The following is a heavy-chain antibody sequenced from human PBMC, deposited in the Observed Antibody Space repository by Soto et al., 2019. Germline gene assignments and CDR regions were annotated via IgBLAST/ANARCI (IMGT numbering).Heavy chain of an antibody. D-gene: IGHD6-19*01. CDR2: IYWDDDK. CDR1: GFSLSSPAVG. CDR3: AHGSGWLSDY. Sequence: QITLKESGPTLEKPTQTLTLACTYSGFSLSSPAVGVNWIRQPPGKALEWLALIYWDDDKQYSPSLRSRLTITKDTSKNQVVLTMTNVDPVDTATYYCAHGSGWLSDYWGQGTLVTVSS. V-gene: IGHV2-5*02. J-gene: IGHJ4*02.